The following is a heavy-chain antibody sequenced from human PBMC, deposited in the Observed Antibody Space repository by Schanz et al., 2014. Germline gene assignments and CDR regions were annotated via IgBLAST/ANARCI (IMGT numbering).Heavy chain of an antibody. J-gene: IGHJ4*02. V-gene: IGHV1-46*03. Sequence: QVQLVQSGAEVKKPGSSVKVSCKASGGTFSSFGINWVRQAPGQGLEWMGIINPSGGGTSYALRFQDRVTVTRDTSTSTVYMELSSLRSEDTAVYYCARAPTAYCSDTSCLGTPFDSWGQGTLVTVSS. D-gene: IGHD2-2*01. CDR3: ARAPTAYCSDTSCLGTPFDS. CDR1: GGTFSSFG. CDR2: INPSGGGT.